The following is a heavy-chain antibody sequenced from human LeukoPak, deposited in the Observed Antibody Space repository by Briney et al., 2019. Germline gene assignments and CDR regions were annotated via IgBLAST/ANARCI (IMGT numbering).Heavy chain of an antibody. CDR3: ARAGKNNWFDP. CDR2: LSGSGETI. J-gene: IGHJ5*02. CDR1: GFTFSDYY. D-gene: IGHD4-23*01. Sequence: PGGSLRLSCAASGFTFSDYYMSWVRQAPGKGLEWVSFLSGSGETIYYADSVKGRFTISRDNAKNSPYLQMNSLRAEDTAVYHCARAGKNNWFDPWGQGTLVTVSS. V-gene: IGHV3-11*01.